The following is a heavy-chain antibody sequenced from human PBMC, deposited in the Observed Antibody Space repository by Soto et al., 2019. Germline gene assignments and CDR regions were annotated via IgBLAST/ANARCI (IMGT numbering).Heavy chain of an antibody. CDR2: IIPIFGTA. D-gene: IGHD6-13*01. Sequence: QVQLVQSGAEVQKPGSSVKVSCKASGGTFSSYAISWVRQAPGQGLEWMGGIIPIFGTANYAQKFQGRVTITADESTSTAYMELSSLRSEDTAVYYCASPYSSSWYRPYYYYGMDVWGQGTTVTVSS. CDR3: ASPYSSSWYRPYYYYGMDV. V-gene: IGHV1-69*01. CDR1: GGTFSSYA. J-gene: IGHJ6*02.